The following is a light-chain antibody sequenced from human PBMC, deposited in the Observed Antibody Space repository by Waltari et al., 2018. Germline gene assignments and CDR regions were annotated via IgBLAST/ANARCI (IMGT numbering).Light chain of an antibody. CDR2: ANS. J-gene: IGLJ3*02. CDR1: SSNIGAGHD. V-gene: IGLV1-40*01. CDR3: QSYDNSLSGWV. Sequence: QSVLTQPPSVSGAPGQRVTISCPGSSSNIGAGHDVHWYQQLPGTAPKLLIHANSNRPSGVPDRFSGSKSGTSASLAITGLQTEDEADYYCQSYDNSLSGWVFGGGTKVTVL.